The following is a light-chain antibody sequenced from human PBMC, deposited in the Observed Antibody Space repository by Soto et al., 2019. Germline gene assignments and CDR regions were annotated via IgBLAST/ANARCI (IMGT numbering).Light chain of an antibody. Sequence: DVQMTQAPSSLSASVGDRVSITCRASQSIRNYLAWYQQKPGKVPKLLIYAASILQSGVPSRFSGSGSGTDFTLTISSLQPEDVATYYCQQYNSAPRTFGGGTKVEIK. CDR3: QQYNSAPRT. V-gene: IGKV1-27*01. CDR2: AAS. CDR1: QSIRNY. J-gene: IGKJ4*01.